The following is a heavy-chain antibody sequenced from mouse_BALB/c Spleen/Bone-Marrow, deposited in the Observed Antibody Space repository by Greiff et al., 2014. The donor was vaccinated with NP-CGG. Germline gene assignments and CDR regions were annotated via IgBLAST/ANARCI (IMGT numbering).Heavy chain of an antibody. CDR2: IHPNSGNT. CDR1: GYTFTSSW. Sequence: VQLQQSGSVLVRPGASVKLSCKASGYTFTSSWIHWAKQRPGQGLEWIGEIHPNSGNTNYNEKFKGKATLTVDTSSSTAYVDRSRLTAEASAVYYCARHHRYAHSFDYWGQGTTLTVSS. CDR3: ARHHRYAHSFDY. V-gene: IGHV1S130*01. D-gene: IGHD2-14*01. J-gene: IGHJ2*01.